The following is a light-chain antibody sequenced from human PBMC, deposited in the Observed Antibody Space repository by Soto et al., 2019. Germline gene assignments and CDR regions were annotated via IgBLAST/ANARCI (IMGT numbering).Light chain of an antibody. Sequence: DIQMTQSPSSLSASVGDRVTITCRASQSISSNLNWYQQKPGKAPKLLIYAASSLQSGVPSRFSGSGSGTEFTLTISRLQPDDFATYYCQQYSSYWTFGQGTKVDIK. CDR2: AAS. CDR3: QQYSSYWT. V-gene: IGKV1-17*01. J-gene: IGKJ1*01. CDR1: QSISSN.